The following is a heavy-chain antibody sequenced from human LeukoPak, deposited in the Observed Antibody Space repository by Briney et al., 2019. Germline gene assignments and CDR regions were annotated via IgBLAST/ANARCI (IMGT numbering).Heavy chain of an antibody. CDR2: INSDGSTT. D-gene: IGHD6-25*01. CDR1: GFTFSNYW. Sequence: PGGSLRLSCAASGFTFSNYWMTWVRQVPGKGLVWVSRINSDGSTTNYADSVKGRFTISRDNAKSTLYLQMNSLRVEDTAVYYCARDRWLAADFYYYYGMDVWGQGTTVTVSS. V-gene: IGHV3-74*01. J-gene: IGHJ6*02. CDR3: ARDRWLAADFYYYYGMDV.